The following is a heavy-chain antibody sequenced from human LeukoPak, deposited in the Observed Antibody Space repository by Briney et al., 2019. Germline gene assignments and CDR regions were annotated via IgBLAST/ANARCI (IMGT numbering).Heavy chain of an antibody. CDR2: IYHSGST. V-gene: IGHV4-38-2*02. Sequence: SETLSLTCTVSGYSISSGYYWGWIRQPPGKGLEWIGSIYHSGSTYYNPSLKSRVTISVDTSKNQFSLKLSSVTAADTAVYYCASGKAVAGKGGGGGVQTIDYWGQGTLVTVSS. D-gene: IGHD6-19*01. J-gene: IGHJ4*02. CDR1: GYSISSGYY. CDR3: ASGKAVAGKGGGGGVQTIDY.